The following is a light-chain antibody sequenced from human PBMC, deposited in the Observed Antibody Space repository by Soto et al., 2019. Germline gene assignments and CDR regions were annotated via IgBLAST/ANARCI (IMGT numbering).Light chain of an antibody. Sequence: QAVVTQPPSVSAAPGQKVTISCSGSSSNIGNNYVSWYQQLPGTAPKLLIYENNKRPSGIPDRFSGSKSGTSATVGITGLQTGDEADYYCGTWDSSLSAGVFGGGTKLTVL. CDR1: SSNIGNNY. CDR3: GTWDSSLSAGV. CDR2: ENN. J-gene: IGLJ2*01. V-gene: IGLV1-51*02.